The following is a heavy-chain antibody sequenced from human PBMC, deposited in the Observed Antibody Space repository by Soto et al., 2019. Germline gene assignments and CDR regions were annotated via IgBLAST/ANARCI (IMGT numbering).Heavy chain of an antibody. CDR2: ISGSGGST. Sequence: GGSLRLSCAASGFTFSSYAMSWVRQAPGKGLEWVSAISGSGGSTYYADSVKGRFTISRDSSKNTLYLQMNSLRAEDTAVYYCAKEVEDIVVVVAATGGYYYYYMDVWGKGTTVTVSS. V-gene: IGHV3-23*01. CDR1: GFTFSSYA. D-gene: IGHD2-15*01. CDR3: AKEVEDIVVVVAATGGYYYYYMDV. J-gene: IGHJ6*03.